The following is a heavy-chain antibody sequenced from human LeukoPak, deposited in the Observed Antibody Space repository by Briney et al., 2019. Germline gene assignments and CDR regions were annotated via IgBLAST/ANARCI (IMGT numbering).Heavy chain of an antibody. D-gene: IGHD5-18*01. J-gene: IGHJ5*02. Sequence: PSETLSLTCTVSGGSISSYYWSWIRQPPGKGLEWIGYIYYSGSTNYNPSLKSRVTISVDTSKNQFSLKLSSVTAADTAVYYCARGAVDIATESRYNWFDPWGQGTLVTVSS. CDR3: ARGAVDIATESRYNWFDP. CDR2: IYYSGST. CDR1: GGSISSYY. V-gene: IGHV4-59*01.